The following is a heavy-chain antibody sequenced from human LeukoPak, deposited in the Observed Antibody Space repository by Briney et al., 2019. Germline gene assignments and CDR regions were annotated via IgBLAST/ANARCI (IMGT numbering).Heavy chain of an antibody. Sequence: GGSLRLSCAASGFTFSSYAMSWVRQAPGKGLEWVSAIIGSGSSTYYADSVKGRFTISRDNSKNTLFLQMNSLRAEDTAVYYCAKTYFYGYNSFADTNYFDYWGQGTLVTVSS. CDR2: IIGSGSST. V-gene: IGHV3-23*01. CDR3: AKTYFYGYNSFADTNYFDY. D-gene: IGHD5-24*01. CDR1: GFTFSSYA. J-gene: IGHJ4*02.